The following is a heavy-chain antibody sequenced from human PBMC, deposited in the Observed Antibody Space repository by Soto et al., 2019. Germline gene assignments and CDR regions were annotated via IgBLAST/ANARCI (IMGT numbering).Heavy chain of an antibody. D-gene: IGHD3-9*01. J-gene: IGHJ4*02. CDR1: DDSINSDKYY. CDR3: ARLEGLATISYYFDF. Sequence: QLQLQESGPGLVKPSETLSLTCSVSDDSINSDKYYWGWIRQPPGKRLEWIGSIYYRGNAYYTPSLHTRVTKALDKSKSQFPLKLNSVTAADSAVYFCARLEGLATISYYFDFWGPGALVTVSS. V-gene: IGHV4-39*01. CDR2: IYYRGNA.